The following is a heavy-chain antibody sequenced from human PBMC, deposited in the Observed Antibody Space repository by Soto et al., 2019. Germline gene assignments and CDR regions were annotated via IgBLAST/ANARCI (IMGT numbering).Heavy chain of an antibody. CDR3: ARLDYYDSWFDY. CDR2: IYYSGST. Sequence: SETLSLTCTVSGDSISSSDYYWSWIRQPPGKGLEWIGYIYYSGSTYYNPSLKSRVTISVDTSKNQFSLKLSSVTAADTAVYYCARLDYYDSWFDYWGQGTLVTVSS. J-gene: IGHJ4*02. D-gene: IGHD3-22*01. V-gene: IGHV4-30-4*01. CDR1: GDSISSSDYY.